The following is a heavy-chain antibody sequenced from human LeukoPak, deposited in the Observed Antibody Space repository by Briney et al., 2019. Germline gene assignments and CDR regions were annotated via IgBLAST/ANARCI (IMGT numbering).Heavy chain of an antibody. CDR2: ISAYNGNT. CDR3: ARDSRYDEGY. CDR1: GYTFTSYG. V-gene: IGHV1-18*01. J-gene: IGHJ4*02. D-gene: IGHD5-12*01. Sequence: WASVKVSCKASGYTFTSYGISWVRQAPGQGLEWMGWISAYNGNTNYAQKFQGRVTMTTDTSTSTAYMEMRSLRSDDTAVYHCARDSRYDEGYWGQGTLVTVSS.